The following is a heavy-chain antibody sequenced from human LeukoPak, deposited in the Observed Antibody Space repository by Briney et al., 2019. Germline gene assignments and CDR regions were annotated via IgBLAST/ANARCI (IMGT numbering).Heavy chain of an antibody. V-gene: IGHV3-33*06. J-gene: IGHJ5*02. CDR1: GFTFSSYG. CDR2: IWYDGSNK. D-gene: IGHD4-11*01. Sequence: GGSLRLSCAASGFTFSSYGMHWVRQAPGKGLEWVAVIWYDGSNKYYADSVKGRFTISRDNSKNTLYLQMNSLRAEDTAVYYCAKGGTTGWFDPWGQGTLVTVSS. CDR3: AKGGTTGWFDP.